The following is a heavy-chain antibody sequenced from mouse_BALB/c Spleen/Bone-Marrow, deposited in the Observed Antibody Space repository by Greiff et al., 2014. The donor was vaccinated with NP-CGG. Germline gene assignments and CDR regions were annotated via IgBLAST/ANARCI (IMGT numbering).Heavy chain of an antibody. J-gene: IGHJ3*01. CDR2: IDPANGNT. Sequence: EVKLMESGAELVKPGASVKLSCTASGFNIKDTHMHWVKQGPEQGLEWIGRIDPANGNTKYDPNFQGKATITADTSSNTAYLQLSSLTSEDTAVYYGSRDYGGTAWFACWGHGTLVTVSA. V-gene: IGHV14-3*02. CDR1: GFNIKDTH. CDR3: SRDYGGTAWFAC. D-gene: IGHD1-1*01.